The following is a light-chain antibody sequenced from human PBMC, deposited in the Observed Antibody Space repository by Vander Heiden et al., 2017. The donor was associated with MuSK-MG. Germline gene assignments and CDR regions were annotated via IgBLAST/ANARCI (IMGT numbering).Light chain of an antibody. CDR1: QSIRNN. V-gene: IGKV3-15*01. CDR2: SAS. Sequence: ETVMTQSPDTLSVSPGERATLSCRASQSIRNNLIWYQQKPGQAPRLLIYSASTRATGIPARFSGSGSGTEFTLTISSLQSEDFAVYYCRQANDWPRTFGQGTKVEVK. CDR3: RQANDWPRT. J-gene: IGKJ1*01.